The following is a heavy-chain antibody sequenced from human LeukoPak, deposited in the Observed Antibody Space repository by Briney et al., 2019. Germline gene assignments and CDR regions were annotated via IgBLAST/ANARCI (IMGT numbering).Heavy chain of an antibody. J-gene: IGHJ4*02. V-gene: IGHV6-1*01. CDR2: TYYRSKSYN. CDR1: GDSDSLDNTA. CDR3: ARDEGALNW. D-gene: IGHD1-20*01. Sequence: SQTLSLTCAICGDSDSLDNTAWKWIRRSPSRGLEWLGRTYYRSKSYNDYALSVKSRITINPDTSKNHFSLQLNSVTPEDTAVYYCARDEGALNWWGQGTLVTVSS.